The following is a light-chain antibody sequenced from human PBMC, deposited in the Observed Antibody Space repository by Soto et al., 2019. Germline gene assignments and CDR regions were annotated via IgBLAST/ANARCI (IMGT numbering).Light chain of an antibody. CDR2: KAS. V-gene: IGKV1-5*03. CDR3: QHYNSYSEA. J-gene: IGKJ1*01. Sequence: IQMTHSPSTLSGSVGDRVTITCRASQTISSWLAWYQQKPGKAPKLLIYKASTLKSGVPSRFSGSGSGTEFTLTISSLQPDDSATYYCQHYNSYSEAFGQGTKV. CDR1: QTISSW.